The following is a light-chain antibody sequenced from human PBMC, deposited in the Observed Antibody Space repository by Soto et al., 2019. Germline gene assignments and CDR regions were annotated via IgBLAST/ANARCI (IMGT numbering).Light chain of an antibody. CDR2: DAS. J-gene: IGKJ1*01. Sequence: DIQMTQSPSTLSASVGDGVTITCRASQSISSWLAWYQQKPGKAPKFLIYDASSLESGVPSRFSGSGSGTEFTLTISSLQIDDFATYYCQQYNSYSPTFGQGTRVEIK. CDR1: QSISSW. CDR3: QQYNSYSPT. V-gene: IGKV1-5*01.